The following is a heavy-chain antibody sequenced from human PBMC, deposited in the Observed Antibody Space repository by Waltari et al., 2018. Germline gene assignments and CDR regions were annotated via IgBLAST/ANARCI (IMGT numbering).Heavy chain of an antibody. CDR1: GGSISNYF. CDR3: ARENRGRSYSHFDY. Sequence: QVQLQESGPGLVKPSETLSLTCTVSGGSISNYFWSWIRQPAGKGLEWIGRIYTSENTNYNPSLKSRVNMSVDTSKNQFSLKLNSVTAADTAVYYCARENRGRSYSHFDYWGQGTLVTVSS. J-gene: IGHJ4*02. V-gene: IGHV4-4*07. CDR2: IYTSENT. D-gene: IGHD1-26*01.